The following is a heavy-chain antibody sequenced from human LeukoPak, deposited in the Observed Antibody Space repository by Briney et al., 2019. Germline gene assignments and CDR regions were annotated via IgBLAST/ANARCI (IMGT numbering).Heavy chain of an antibody. CDR1: GFTFSSYA. D-gene: IGHD7-27*01. J-gene: IGHJ6*03. Sequence: GGSLRLSCAASGFTFSSYAMHWVRQAPGKGLEWVAVISYDGSNKYYADSVKGRFTISRDNSKNTLYLQMNSLRAEDTAVYYCARDPSTGDWGYYYYYMDVWGKRTTVTVSS. CDR3: ARDPSTGDWGYYYYYMDV. CDR2: ISYDGSNK. V-gene: IGHV3-30-3*01.